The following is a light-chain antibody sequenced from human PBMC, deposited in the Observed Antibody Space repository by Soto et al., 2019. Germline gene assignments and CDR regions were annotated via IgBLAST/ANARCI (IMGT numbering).Light chain of an antibody. CDR2: AAS. J-gene: IGKJ5*01. V-gene: IGKV1-39*01. CDR3: QQTYSTPQF. CDR1: QSISRY. Sequence: DIQMTQSPSALSASVGDRVTSTCRASQSISRYLNWYQQEPGRAPKLLISAASSLQSGVPSRFSGSGSGTDFTLTISSLQPEDSATYYCQQTYSTPQFFGQGTQLEIK.